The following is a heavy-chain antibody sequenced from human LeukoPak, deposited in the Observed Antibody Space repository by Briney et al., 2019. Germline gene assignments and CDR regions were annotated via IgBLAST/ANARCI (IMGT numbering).Heavy chain of an antibody. Sequence: PSETLSLTCAVSGGSISSSDWWSWVRQPPGKGLEWIGEIYHSGSINYNPSLKSRVTISVDTSKNQFSLKLSSVTAADTAVYYCARKYYDLRDAFDIWGQGTMVTVSS. V-gene: IGHV4-4*02. J-gene: IGHJ3*02. CDR1: GGSISSSDW. CDR2: IYHSGSI. CDR3: ARKYYDLRDAFDI. D-gene: IGHD3-3*01.